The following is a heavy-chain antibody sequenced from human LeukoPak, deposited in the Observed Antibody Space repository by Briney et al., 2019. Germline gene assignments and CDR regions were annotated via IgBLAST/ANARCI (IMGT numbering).Heavy chain of an antibody. V-gene: IGHV4-59*08. CDR3: ASQRAGDFWSGYYPYNWFDP. J-gene: IGHJ5*02. D-gene: IGHD3-3*01. Sequence: PSETLSLTCTVSGGSISSYYWSWIRQPPGKGLEWIGYIYYSGSTNYNPSLKSRVTISVDTSKNQFSLTLSSVTAADTAVYYCASQRAGDFWSGYYPYNWFDPWGQGTLVTVSS. CDR1: GGSISSYY. CDR2: IYYSGST.